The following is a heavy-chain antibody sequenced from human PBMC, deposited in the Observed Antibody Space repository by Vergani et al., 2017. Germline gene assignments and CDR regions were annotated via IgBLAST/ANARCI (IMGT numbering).Heavy chain of an antibody. V-gene: IGHV4-34*01. CDR2: INPSGST. J-gene: IGHJ6*02. CDR3: ARGGPGYYYYGMDV. CDR1: GGSFSGYY. Sequence: QVQLQQWGAGLLKPSETLSLTCAVYGGSFSGYYWSWIRQPPGKGLEWIGEINPSGSTNYKPSLKSRVTISVDASKNQFSLKLSSVTAAYTAVYYGARGGPGYYYYGMDVWGQGTTVTVSS.